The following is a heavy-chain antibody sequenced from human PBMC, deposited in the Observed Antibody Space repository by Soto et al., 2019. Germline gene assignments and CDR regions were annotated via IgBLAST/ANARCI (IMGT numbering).Heavy chain of an antibody. CDR1: GFTFSSYA. V-gene: IGHV3-23*01. J-gene: IGHJ6*02. CDR3: AKDHGSGSYSVESDYYGMDV. D-gene: IGHD3-10*01. Sequence: GGSLRLSCAASGFTFSSYAMSWVRQAPGKGLEWVSAISGSGGSTYYADSVKGRFTISRDNSKNTLYLQMNSLRAEDTAVYYCAKDHGSGSYSVESDYYGMDVWGQGTTVTVSS. CDR2: ISGSGGST.